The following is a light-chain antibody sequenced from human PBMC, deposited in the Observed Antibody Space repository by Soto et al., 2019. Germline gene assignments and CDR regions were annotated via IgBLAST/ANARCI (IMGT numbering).Light chain of an antibody. V-gene: IGLV2-8*01. J-gene: IGLJ1*01. CDR2: GVT. Sequence: QAVLTNPPSPPGSPGQSITFSCTGTSSDAGTYDYVSWYQQYPGKAPKRLIYGVTRRPSGVTDRFSGSKCGNTAALTVSGLQAEDEAYYYCSSYAGRSMYVFGTGTKVTVL. CDR1: SSDAGTYDY. CDR3: SSYAGRSMYV.